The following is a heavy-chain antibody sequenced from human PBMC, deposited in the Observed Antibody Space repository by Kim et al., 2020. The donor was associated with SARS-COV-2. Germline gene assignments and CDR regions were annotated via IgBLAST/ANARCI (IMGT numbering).Heavy chain of an antibody. J-gene: IGHJ3*02. D-gene: IGHD2-15*01. CDR2: IYQSGST. V-gene: IGHV4-4*02. CDR3: TRVTGYGDGALDM. Sequence: SETLSLTCAVSGGSVTRTWWSWVRQPPGKGPEWIGKIYQSGSTNYNPSLASRVTISLDKSKNQLSLQLNSVTAADTALYYCTRVTGYGDGALDMCGQGTMVIVSS. CDR1: GGSVTRTW.